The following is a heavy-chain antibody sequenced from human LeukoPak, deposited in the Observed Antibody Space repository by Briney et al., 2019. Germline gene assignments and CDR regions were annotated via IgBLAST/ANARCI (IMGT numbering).Heavy chain of an antibody. V-gene: IGHV3-53*01. CDR1: GFTVSSNS. D-gene: IGHD6-19*01. CDR3: AKDATAVPGTVYMDV. CDR2: IYSDNT. J-gene: IGHJ6*03. Sequence: GGSLRLSCTVSGFTVSSNSMGWVRQAPGKGLEWVSFIYSDNTHYSDSVKGRFTISRDNAKNSVYLQMTSLRDEDTALYYCAKDATAVPGTVYMDVWGKGTTVTVSS.